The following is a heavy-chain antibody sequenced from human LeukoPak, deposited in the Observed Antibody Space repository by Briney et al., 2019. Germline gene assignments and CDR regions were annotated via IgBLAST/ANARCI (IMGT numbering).Heavy chain of an antibody. CDR2: INTDGNSI. CDR1: GFTFSDYW. Sequence: GGSLRLSCAASGFTFSDYWVQWVRHPPEKVMVWVSRINTDGNSIAYADSVKGRFSISRDNAENTLYLQMNSLRAEDTAVYYCAKRGGDYFDYWGQGTLDSVFS. CDR3: AKRGGDYFDY. V-gene: IGHV3-74*01. D-gene: IGHD4-17*01. J-gene: IGHJ4*02.